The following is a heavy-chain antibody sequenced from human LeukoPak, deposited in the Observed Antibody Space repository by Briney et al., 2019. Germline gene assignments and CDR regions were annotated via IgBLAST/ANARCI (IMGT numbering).Heavy chain of an antibody. V-gene: IGHV1-8*01. CDR3: ARFPRGWYPDY. Sequence: ASVKVSCKASGYSFTSYDINWVRQASGQGLEWMGWMDPNSDNTGYAQKFQGRITMTRNTSISTAYMELSSLRSEDTAVYYCARFPRGWYPDYWGQGTRVTVSS. CDR2: MDPNSDNT. D-gene: IGHD6-19*01. J-gene: IGHJ4*02. CDR1: GYSFTSYD.